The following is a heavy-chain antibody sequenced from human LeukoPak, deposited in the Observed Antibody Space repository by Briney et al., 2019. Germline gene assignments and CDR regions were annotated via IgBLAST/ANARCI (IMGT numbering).Heavy chain of an antibody. CDR2: VSGSGGGT. CDR3: ANLRVRGPYACSGASCYSY. J-gene: IGHJ4*02. D-gene: IGHD2-15*01. V-gene: IGHV3-23*01. Sequence: GGSLRLSCEASGFTFNSYAMSWVRQAPGKGLEWVSGVSGSGGGTYYTDSVKGRFTISRDNSKNTLFLQMNSLRVEDTAVYYCANLRVRGPYACSGASCYSYWGQGTLVTVS. CDR1: GFTFNSYA.